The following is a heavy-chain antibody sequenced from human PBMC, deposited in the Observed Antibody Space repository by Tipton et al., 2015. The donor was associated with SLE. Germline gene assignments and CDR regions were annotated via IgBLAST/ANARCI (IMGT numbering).Heavy chain of an antibody. CDR3: ARGRGYSYGIDY. D-gene: IGHD5-18*01. Sequence: TLSLTCAVYGGSFSGYYWSWIRQPPGEGLEWIGYIYNSGSISYHPSLKSRVTISVDTSKNHFSLKLSSVTAADTAVYYCARGRGYSYGIDYWGQGILVTVSS. V-gene: IGHV4-59*01. CDR1: GGSFSGYY. CDR2: IYNSGSI. J-gene: IGHJ4*02.